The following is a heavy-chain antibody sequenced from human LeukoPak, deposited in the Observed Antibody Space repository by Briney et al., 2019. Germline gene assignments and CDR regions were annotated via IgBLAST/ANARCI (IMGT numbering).Heavy chain of an antibody. CDR1: GGTFSSYT. Sequence: ASVKVSCKASGGTFSSYTIRWVRQAPGQGLEWMGRIIPILGIANYAQKFQGRVTITADKSTSTAYMELSSLRSEDTAVYYCARDVVSGLPFDPWGQGTLVTVSS. V-gene: IGHV1-69*04. D-gene: IGHD6-19*01. CDR3: ARDVVSGLPFDP. J-gene: IGHJ5*02. CDR2: IIPILGIA.